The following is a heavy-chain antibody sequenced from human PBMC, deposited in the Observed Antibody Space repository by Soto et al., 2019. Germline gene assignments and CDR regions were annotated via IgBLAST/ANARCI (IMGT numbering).Heavy chain of an antibody. D-gene: IGHD2-2*01. CDR3: ARVPKYCSSTSCYYYYYGMDV. Sequence: QVQLQQWGAGLLKPSETLSLTCAVYGGSFSGYYWSWIRQPPGKGLEWIGEINHSGSTNYNPSLKSRVTISVDTSKNQFSLKLSSVTAADTAVYYCARVPKYCSSTSCYYYYYGMDVWGQGPTVTVSS. CDR2: INHSGST. V-gene: IGHV4-34*01. J-gene: IGHJ6*02. CDR1: GGSFSGYY.